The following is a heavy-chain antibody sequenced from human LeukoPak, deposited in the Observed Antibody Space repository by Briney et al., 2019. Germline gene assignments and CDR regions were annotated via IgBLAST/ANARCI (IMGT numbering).Heavy chain of an antibody. CDR3: ARASYKGYSSMYMDV. J-gene: IGHJ6*03. D-gene: IGHD6-13*01. CDR1: GFTFSSYW. V-gene: IGHV3-7*04. CDR2: IKQDGSEK. Sequence: GGSLRLSCAASGFTFSSYWMSWVRQAPGKGLEWVANIKQDGSEKYYVDSVKGRFTISRDNAKNSLYLQMNSLRAEDTAVYYCARASYKGYSSMYMDVWGKGTTVTVSS.